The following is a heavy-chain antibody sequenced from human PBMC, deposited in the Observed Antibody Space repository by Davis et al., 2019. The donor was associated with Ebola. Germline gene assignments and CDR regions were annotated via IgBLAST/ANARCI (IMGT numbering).Heavy chain of an antibody. V-gene: IGHV3-23*01. Sequence: GGSLRLSCAASAFSFSNYALTWVRPAPGKGLEWVSTIGGSGRYTYYDDSVKGRFTLSRDNSKNMVYLQMNSLRAEDTAVYYCVKVGLRFLDWGNEPFDVWGQGTVVTVSS. CDR1: AFSFSNYA. J-gene: IGHJ3*01. CDR3: VKVGLRFLDWGNEPFDV. CDR2: IGGSGRYT. D-gene: IGHD3/OR15-3a*01.